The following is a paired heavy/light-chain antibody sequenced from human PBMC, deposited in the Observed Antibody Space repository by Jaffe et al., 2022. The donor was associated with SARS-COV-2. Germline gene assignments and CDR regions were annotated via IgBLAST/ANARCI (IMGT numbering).Heavy chain of an antibody. J-gene: IGHJ4*02. CDR1: GFTVSSTY. D-gene: IGHD3-16*02. CDR3: ARVPYRHFDY. V-gene: IGHV3-66*02. Sequence: EVLLVESGGGLVQPGGSLRLSCVASGFTVSSTYISWVRQAPGQGLEWVSITYSAGGTYYADSVKGRFTVSRDNSKNTLYLQMDSLRVEDTAVYYCARVPYRHFDYWGQGTLVTVSS. CDR2: TYSAGGT.
Light chain of an antibody. Sequence: QSALTQPASVSGSPGQSITISCTGTSSDVESYNLVSWYQQHPGKAPKLIIYEGSERPSGVSNRFSGSKSGNSASLTISGLQTEDEADYYCCSYAAGSTWVFGGGTKLTVL. CDR2: EGS. CDR1: SSDVESYNL. CDR3: CSYAAGSTWV. V-gene: IGLV2-23*01. J-gene: IGLJ3*02.